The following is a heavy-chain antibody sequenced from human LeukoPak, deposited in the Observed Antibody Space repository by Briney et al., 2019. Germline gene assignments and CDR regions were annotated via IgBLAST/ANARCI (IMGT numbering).Heavy chain of an antibody. CDR1: GYTLTELS. Sequence: ASVKVSCKVSGYTLTELSMHWVRQAPGKGLEWMGGFDPEDGETIYAQKFQGRVTMTEDTSTDTAYMELSSLRSEATAVYYRATDLECSISPGYWGQGTLVTVSS. CDR2: FDPEDGET. J-gene: IGHJ4*02. V-gene: IGHV1-24*01. CDR3: ATDLECSISPGY. D-gene: IGHD6-6*01.